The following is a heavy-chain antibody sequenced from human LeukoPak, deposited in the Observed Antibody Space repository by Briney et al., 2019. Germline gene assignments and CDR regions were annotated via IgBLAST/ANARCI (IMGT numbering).Heavy chain of an antibody. Sequence: PSQTLSLTCTVSGGSISSGGYYWSWIRQHPGKGLEWIGYIYYSGSTYYNPSLKSRVTISVDKSKNQFSLKLSSVTAADTAVYYCASRRGEYSSGWYLAVDRGPSDYYFDYWGQGTLVTVSS. CDR1: GGSISSGGYY. V-gene: IGHV4-31*03. CDR2: IYYSGST. D-gene: IGHD6-19*01. CDR3: ASRRGEYSSGWYLAVDRGPSDYYFDY. J-gene: IGHJ4*02.